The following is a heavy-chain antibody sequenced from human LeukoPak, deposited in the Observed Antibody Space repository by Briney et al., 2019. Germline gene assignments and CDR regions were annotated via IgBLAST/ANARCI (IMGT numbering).Heavy chain of an antibody. CDR1: GFTFNNAW. CDR3: TRVSPRYCSGGSCYPWAFDI. D-gene: IGHD2-15*01. CDR2: INSETYGGTT. Sequence: GGSLRLSCAASGFTFNNAWMSWVRQAPGKGLEWVGRINSETYGGTTDYAAPVKGRFTISRDDSENMLYLQMNSLKADDTAVYYCTRVSPRYCSGGSCYPWAFDIWGQGTMVTVSS. V-gene: IGHV3-15*01. J-gene: IGHJ3*02.